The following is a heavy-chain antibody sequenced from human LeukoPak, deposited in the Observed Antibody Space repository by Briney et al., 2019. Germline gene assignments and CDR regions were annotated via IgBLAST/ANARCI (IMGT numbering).Heavy chain of an antibody. D-gene: IGHD6-13*01. J-gene: IGHJ4*02. CDR2: ITSNGGST. V-gene: IGHV3-64D*06. Sequence: TGGSLRLSCAASGFTFSSYSMNWVRQAPGKGLEYVSAITSNGGSTYYADSVKGRFTISRDNSKNTLYLQMSSLRAEDTAVYYCVGFRATAGLYWGQGTLVTVSS. CDR1: GFTFSSYS. CDR3: VGFRATAGLY.